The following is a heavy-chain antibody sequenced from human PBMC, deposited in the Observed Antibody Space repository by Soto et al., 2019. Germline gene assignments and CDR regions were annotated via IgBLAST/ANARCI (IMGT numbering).Heavy chain of an antibody. J-gene: IGHJ4*02. V-gene: IGHV4-59*01. CDR2: IYYSGST. CDR3: ARVQHGFGSGWHYFDY. Sequence: SETLSLTCTVSGGSISSYYWSWIRQXPGKGLEWIGYIYYSGSTNYNPSLKSRVTISVDTSKNQFSLKLSSVTAADTAVYYCARVQHGFGSGWHYFDYWGQGTLVTVSS. CDR1: GGSISSYY. D-gene: IGHD6-19*01.